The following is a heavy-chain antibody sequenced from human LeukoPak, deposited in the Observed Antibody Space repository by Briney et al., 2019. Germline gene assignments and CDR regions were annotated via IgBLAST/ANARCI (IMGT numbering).Heavy chain of an antibody. CDR3: ARGSPPRVYYDRSGYYSYYFDY. J-gene: IGHJ4*02. D-gene: IGHD3-22*01. CDR1: GYTFTSYG. Sequence: ASVKVSCKASGYTFTSYGISWVRQAPGQGLEWMGWISAYNGNTNYAQKLQGRVTMTTDTSTSTAYMELRSLRSDDTAVYYCARGSPPRVYYDRSGYYSYYFDYWGQGTLVTVSS. CDR2: ISAYNGNT. V-gene: IGHV1-18*01.